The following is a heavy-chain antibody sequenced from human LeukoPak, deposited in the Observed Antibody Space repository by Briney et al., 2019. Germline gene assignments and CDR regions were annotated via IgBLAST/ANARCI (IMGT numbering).Heavy chain of an antibody. CDR1: GFTFSSYG. Sequence: GGSLRLSCAASGFTFSSYGMHWVRQAPGKGLEWLANIKQDGSEKYYVDSVKGRFTVSRDSAKKSLYLQMNSLRADDTAVYYCARLGEQAVADYWGQGTLVTVSS. D-gene: IGHD6-19*01. CDR3: ARLGEQAVADY. J-gene: IGHJ4*02. CDR2: IKQDGSEK. V-gene: IGHV3-7*01.